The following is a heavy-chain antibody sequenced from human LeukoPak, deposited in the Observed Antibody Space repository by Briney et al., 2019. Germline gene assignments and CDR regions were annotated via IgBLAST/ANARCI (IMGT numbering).Heavy chain of an antibody. D-gene: IGHD3-22*01. CDR1: GFSVRTTY. J-gene: IGHJ4*02. Sequence: GGSLRLSCAASGFSVRTTYMSWVRQAPGKGLEWVSVLYTGGGTDHADSVKGRFTISRDNSKNTLSLQMNSLRAEDTAIYYCTRSGYRHPYHFDSWGQGTLITVSS. V-gene: IGHV3-53*01. CDR3: TRSGYRHPYHFDS. CDR2: LYTGGGT.